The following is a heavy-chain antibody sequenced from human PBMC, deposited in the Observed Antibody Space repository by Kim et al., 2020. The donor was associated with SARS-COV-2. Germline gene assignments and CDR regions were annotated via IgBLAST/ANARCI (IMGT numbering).Heavy chain of an antibody. CDR1: GGTFSSYA. V-gene: IGHV1-69*13. CDR3: AREFGGIAVAGTWFDP. CDR2: IIPIFGTA. J-gene: IGHJ5*02. D-gene: IGHD6-19*01. Sequence: SVKVSCKASGGTFSSYAISWVRQAPGQGLEWMGGIIPIFGTANYAQKFQGRVTITADESTSTAYMELSSLRSEDTAVYYCAREFGGIAVAGTWFDPWGQGTLVTVSS.